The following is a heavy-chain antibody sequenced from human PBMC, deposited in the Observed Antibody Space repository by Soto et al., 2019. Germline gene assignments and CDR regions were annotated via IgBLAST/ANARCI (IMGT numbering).Heavy chain of an antibody. D-gene: IGHD2-15*01. CDR3: ARSGLHGIHYFDY. CDR1: GYSFTRHW. Sequence: VESLNTSCKVPGYSFTRHWIVWVLQMPGKGLEWMGIIYPGDSDTRYSPSFQGQVTISADKSISTAYLQWSSLKASDTAMYYCARSGLHGIHYFDYWGQGTLVTVSS. J-gene: IGHJ4*02. CDR2: IYPGDSDT. V-gene: IGHV5-51*01.